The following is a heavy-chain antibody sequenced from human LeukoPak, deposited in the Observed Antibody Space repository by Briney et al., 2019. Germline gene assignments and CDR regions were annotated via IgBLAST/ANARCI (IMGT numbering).Heavy chain of an antibody. V-gene: IGHV4-61*08. D-gene: IGHD3-22*01. CDR3: ARGPYSYDSSGALDI. Sequence: SETLSLTCTVSGDSISSGDYYWSWIRQPPGKGLEWIGYIYYSGSTNYNPSLKSRVTISVDTSKNQFSLKLSSVTAADTAVYFCARGPYSYDSSGALDIWGQGTMVTVSS. CDR2: IYYSGST. J-gene: IGHJ3*02. CDR1: GDSISSGDYY.